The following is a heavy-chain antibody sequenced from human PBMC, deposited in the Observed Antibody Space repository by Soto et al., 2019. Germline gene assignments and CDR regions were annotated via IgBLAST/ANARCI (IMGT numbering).Heavy chain of an antibody. D-gene: IGHD6-19*01. V-gene: IGHV3-30-3*01. CDR2: TSYDGSDK. CDR3: AREREHWLVSSMDV. J-gene: IGHJ6*02. CDR1: GFTFNTYA. Sequence: QVQLVESGGGVVQPGTSLRLSCAASGFTFNTYAMHWVRQAPGKGLEWVALTSYDGSDKHYADSVKDRFTIARDNSKNTLYLQMNSLSIEDTAVYYCAREREHWLVSSMDVWGRGTTATVSS.